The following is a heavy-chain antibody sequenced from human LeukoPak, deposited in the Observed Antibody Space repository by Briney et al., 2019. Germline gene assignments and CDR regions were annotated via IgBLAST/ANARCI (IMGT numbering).Heavy chain of an antibody. Sequence: GALVKVSCKASGGTFSSYAISWVRQAPGQGLEWMGRIIPILGIANYAQKFQGRVTITADKSTSTAYVELSSLRSEDTAVYYCASGSGWYNFDYWGQGTLVTVSS. CDR2: IIPILGIA. D-gene: IGHD6-19*01. J-gene: IGHJ4*02. CDR3: ASGSGWYNFDY. V-gene: IGHV1-69*04. CDR1: GGTFSSYA.